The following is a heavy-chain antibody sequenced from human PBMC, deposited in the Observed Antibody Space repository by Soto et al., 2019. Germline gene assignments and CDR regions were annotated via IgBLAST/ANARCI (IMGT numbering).Heavy chain of an antibody. CDR3: ARYYDDNDGFDY. Sequence: GGSLRLSCAASGFTFSSFVMHWVRQAPGKGLEWVAALSLDRSNKNYADTVKGRFTISRDNSKNTLYLQMNSLKAEDTAVYYCARYYDDNDGFDYWGQGTLVTVSS. V-gene: IGHV3-30*04. CDR2: LSLDRSNK. D-gene: IGHD3-22*01. CDR1: GFTFSSFV. J-gene: IGHJ4*02.